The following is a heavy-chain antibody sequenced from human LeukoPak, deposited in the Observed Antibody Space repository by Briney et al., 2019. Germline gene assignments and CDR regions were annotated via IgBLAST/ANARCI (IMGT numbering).Heavy chain of an antibody. CDR2: INHSGST. V-gene: IGHV4-34*01. J-gene: IGHJ4*02. D-gene: IGHD3-9*01. Sequence: SETLSLTCAVYGVSFSGYYWSWIRQPPGKGLEWIGEINHSGSTNYNPSLKSRVTISVDTSKNQFSLKLSSVTAADTAVYYCARMPTYYDILTGYPYWGQGTLVTVSS. CDR3: ARMPTYYDILTGYPY. CDR1: GVSFSGYY.